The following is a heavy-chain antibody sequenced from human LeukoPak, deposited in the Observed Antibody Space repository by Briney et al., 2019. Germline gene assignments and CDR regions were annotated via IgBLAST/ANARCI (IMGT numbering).Heavy chain of an antibody. V-gene: IGHV3-23*01. D-gene: IGHD6-13*01. CDR3: AKERNPYSSSWYSLHYMDV. J-gene: IGHJ6*03. Sequence: GGSLRLSCAASGFTFSGYAMSCVRQAPGKGLEWVSAISGSGGSTYYAGSAKSRFTISRDNSKNTLYLQMNSLRAEDTAVFYCAKERNPYSSSWYSLHYMDVWGKGTTVTVSS. CDR1: GFTFSGYA. CDR2: ISGSGGST.